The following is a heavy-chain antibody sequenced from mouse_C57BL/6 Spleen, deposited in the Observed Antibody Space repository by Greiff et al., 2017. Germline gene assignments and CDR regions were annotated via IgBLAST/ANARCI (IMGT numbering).Heavy chain of an antibody. V-gene: IGHV1-5*01. Sequence: EVQRVESGTVLARPGASVKMSCKTSGYTFTSYWMHWVKQRPGQGLEWIGAIYPGNSDTSYNQKFKGKAKLTAATSASTAYMELSSLTNEDSAVYYCALDGYYGYWGQGTTLTVSS. CDR3: ALDGYYGY. J-gene: IGHJ2*01. D-gene: IGHD2-3*01. CDR2: IYPGNSDT. CDR1: GYTFTSYW.